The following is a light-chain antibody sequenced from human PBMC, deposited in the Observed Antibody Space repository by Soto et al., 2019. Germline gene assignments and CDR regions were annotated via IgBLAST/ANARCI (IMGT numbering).Light chain of an antibody. CDR1: SSDIGGYNS. CDR3: SSYTTSSTLLI. CDR2: AVS. J-gene: IGLJ2*01. V-gene: IGLV2-14*01. Sequence: QSVLTQPASVSGSPGQSITISCTGTSSDIGGYNSVSWYQQHPGKAPKLVMYAVSNRPSGVSSRFSGSKSGNTASLTMSGLQAEDEATYYCSSYTTSSTLLIFGGGPKLTVL.